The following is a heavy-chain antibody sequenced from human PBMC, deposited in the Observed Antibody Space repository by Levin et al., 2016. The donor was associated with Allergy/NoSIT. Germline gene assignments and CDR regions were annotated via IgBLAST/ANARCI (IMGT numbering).Heavy chain of an antibody. V-gene: IGHV3-66*01. CDR2: IYSGGST. CDR3: ARASTDFWSGSLGN. D-gene: IGHD3-3*01. J-gene: IGHJ4*02. Sequence: GESLKISCAASGFTVSSNYMSWVRQAPGKGLEWVSVIYSGGSTYYADSVKGRFTISRDNSKNTLYLQMNSLRAEDTAVYYCARASTDFWSGSLGNWGQGTLVTVSS. CDR1: GFTVSSNY.